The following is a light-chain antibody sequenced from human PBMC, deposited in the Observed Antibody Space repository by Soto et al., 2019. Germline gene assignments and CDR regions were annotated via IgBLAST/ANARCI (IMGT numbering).Light chain of an antibody. V-gene: IGKV3-20*01. J-gene: IGKJ5*01. CDR3: QHYGASPIT. Sequence: FMFTQSPCTLSLTPGERATLSCRASQTVRNNYLAWYQQKPGQAPRLLIYGASTRATGIPARFSGSGSGTDFTLTISRLEPDDFALYYCQHYGASPITFGQGTRLEIK. CDR1: QTVRNNY. CDR2: GAS.